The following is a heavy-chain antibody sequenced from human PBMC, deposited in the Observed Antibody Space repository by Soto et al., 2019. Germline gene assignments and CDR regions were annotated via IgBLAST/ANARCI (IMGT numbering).Heavy chain of an antibody. J-gene: IGHJ6*02. CDR3: VRGTSPEQQLRPVRYVLDV. Sequence: QVQLVQSGAEVKKPGSSVKVSCKASGGTFSSYAISWVRQAPGQGLEWMGGILPLFGTANYAQKFQCRVTITADESTSTAYMKLSSLRAEDTAVYSCVRGTSPEQQLRPVRYVLDVWGQGATVNGSS. V-gene: IGHV1-69*01. CDR1: GGTFSSYA. CDR2: ILPLFGTA. D-gene: IGHD6-13*01.